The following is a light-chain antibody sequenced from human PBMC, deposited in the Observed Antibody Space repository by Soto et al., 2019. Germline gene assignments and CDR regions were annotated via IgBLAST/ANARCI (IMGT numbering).Light chain of an antibody. CDR2: AAS. CDR1: QTFKNY. Sequence: DVQMTQSPSSLSAAVGDTVTITCRAGQTFKNYLNWYQHKPGKAPKLLIYAASSLQSGVPPRFSASASGTGFTLTITNLQPEDFATYYCQQSYLSLQSFGQGTKLQI. J-gene: IGKJ2*03. V-gene: IGKV1-39*01. CDR3: QQSYLSLQS.